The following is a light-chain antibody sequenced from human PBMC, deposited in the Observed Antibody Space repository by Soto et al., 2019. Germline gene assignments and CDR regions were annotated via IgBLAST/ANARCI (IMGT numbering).Light chain of an antibody. Sequence: DIQMTQSPSSLSASVGDRVTITCRASQSISSYLNRCQHKPGKAPKLLIYAASTLQSGVPSRFSGSGSGTEFTLTISSLQPEDFATYYCQQLHSYPLTFGGGTKVDIK. CDR3: QQLHSYPLT. J-gene: IGKJ4*01. CDR2: AAS. CDR1: QSISSY. V-gene: IGKV1-9*01.